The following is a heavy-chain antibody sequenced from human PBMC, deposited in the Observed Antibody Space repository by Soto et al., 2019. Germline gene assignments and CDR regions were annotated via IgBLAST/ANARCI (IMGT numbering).Heavy chain of an antibody. Sequence: QTQLVPSGAAGREPGASVKLACKASGYRFSTYDISWLRQAPGKGLEWLGVISPKNGNRNLASKFLDRLIMTTDTSSNTAYMELESLRYDDTAIYYCATSYDAGCETWGHGTLVTVSS. CDR2: ISPKNGNR. J-gene: IGHJ5*01. CDR1: GYRFSTYD. V-gene: IGHV1-18*04. D-gene: IGHD3-3*01. CDR3: ATSYDAGCET.